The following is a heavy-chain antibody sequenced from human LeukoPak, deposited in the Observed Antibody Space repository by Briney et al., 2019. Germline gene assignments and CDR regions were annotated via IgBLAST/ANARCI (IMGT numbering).Heavy chain of an antibody. CDR1: GFTFSSYW. D-gene: IGHD3-22*01. J-gene: IGHJ4*02. Sequence: GGSLRLSCAASGFTFSSYWMSWVRQAPGKGLEWVANIKQDGSEKYYVDSVKGRFTIPRDNAKNSLYLQMNSLRAEDTAVYYCARDLNPHYYDSSGPLRSWGQGTLVTVSS. CDR2: IKQDGSEK. V-gene: IGHV3-7*01. CDR3: ARDLNPHYYDSSGPLRS.